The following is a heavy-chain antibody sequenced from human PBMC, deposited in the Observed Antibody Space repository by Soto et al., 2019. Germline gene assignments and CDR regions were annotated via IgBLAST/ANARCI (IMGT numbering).Heavy chain of an antibody. V-gene: IGHV3-23*01. CDR1: GFTFSSYA. J-gene: IGHJ4*02. Sequence: EVQLLESGGGLVQPGESLRLSCAASGFTFSSYAMSWARQAPGKGLGWVSSIGVSSDAYYADSVKGRFTISRDNSRNTLYLQMNSLRAEDTALYYCAKNYFFDSWGQGTLVTVSS. CDR3: AKNYFFDS. CDR2: IGVSSDA.